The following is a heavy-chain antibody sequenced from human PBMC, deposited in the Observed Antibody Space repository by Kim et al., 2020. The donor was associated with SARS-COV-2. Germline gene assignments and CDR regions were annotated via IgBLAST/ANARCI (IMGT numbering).Heavy chain of an antibody. J-gene: IGHJ6*02. Sequence: GGSLRLSCAASGFTFSNAWMSWVRQAPGKGLEWVGRIKSKTDGGTTDYAAPVKGRFTISRDDSKNTLYLQMNSLKTEDTAVYYCTTDRMWYYYYGMDGWGQGTTVTVSS. CDR2: IKSKTDGGTT. D-gene: IGHD2-21*01. V-gene: IGHV3-15*01. CDR3: TTDRMWYYYYGMDG. CDR1: GFTFSNAW.